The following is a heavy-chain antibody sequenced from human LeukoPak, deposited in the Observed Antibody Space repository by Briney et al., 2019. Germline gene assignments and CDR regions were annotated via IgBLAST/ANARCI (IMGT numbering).Heavy chain of an antibody. Sequence: PGGSLRLSCAASEFTFSSYSMNWVRQAPGEGLEWVTVISNDGSVKYYADSVKGRFTISRDNSKNTLYLQMNSLRAEDTAVYFCAKVGGSGTSYYYFGMDVWGQGTTVTVSS. CDR1: EFTFSSYS. CDR3: AKVGGSGTSYYYFGMDV. V-gene: IGHV3-30*18. CDR2: ISNDGSVK. D-gene: IGHD3-10*01. J-gene: IGHJ6*02.